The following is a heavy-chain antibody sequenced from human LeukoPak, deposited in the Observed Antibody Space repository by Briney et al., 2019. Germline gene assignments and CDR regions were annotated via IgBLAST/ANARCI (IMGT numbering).Heavy chain of an antibody. CDR2: INSDGSST. J-gene: IGHJ4*02. CDR3: AIQLWLLSSFDY. D-gene: IGHD5-18*01. CDR1: GLTFSSYW. Sequence: SGGSLRLSCAASGLTFSSYWMHWVRQAPGKGLVWVSRINSDGSSTSYADSVKGRFTISRDNAKNTLYLQMNSLRAEDTAVYHCAIQLWLLSSFDYWGQGTLVTVSS. V-gene: IGHV3-74*01.